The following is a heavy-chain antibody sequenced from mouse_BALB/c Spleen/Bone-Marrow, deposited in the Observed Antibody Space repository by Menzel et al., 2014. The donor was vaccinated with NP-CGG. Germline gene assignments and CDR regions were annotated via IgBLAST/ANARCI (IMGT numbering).Heavy chain of an antibody. CDR3: ARHHGGCYAMDY. CDR2: ISSGGSYT. J-gene: IGHJ4*01. D-gene: IGHD1-1*01. CDR1: GFAFSSYD. Sequence: EVKLVESGGGLVKPGGSLKLSCAASGFAFSSYDMSWVRQTPEKRLEWVATISSGGSYTYYPDSVKGRFTISRDNARNTLYLQMSSLRSEDTALYYCARHHGGCYAMDYWGQGTSVTVSS. V-gene: IGHV5-9*02.